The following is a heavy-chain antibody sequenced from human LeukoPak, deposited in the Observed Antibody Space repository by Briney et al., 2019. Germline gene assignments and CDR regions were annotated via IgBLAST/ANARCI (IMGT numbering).Heavy chain of an antibody. V-gene: IGHV3-74*01. J-gene: IGHJ4*02. CDR2: INGGGSTT. CDR3: GSDTVLGY. D-gene: IGHD5-18*01. Sequence: PGGSLRLSCAASGFTFSSYWMHWVRQAPGKGLVWVSRINGGGSTTFYADSVKGRFTISRDNAKNTVYLQMNSLRVEDTAVYYCGSDTVLGYWGQGTLVTASS. CDR1: GFTFSSYW.